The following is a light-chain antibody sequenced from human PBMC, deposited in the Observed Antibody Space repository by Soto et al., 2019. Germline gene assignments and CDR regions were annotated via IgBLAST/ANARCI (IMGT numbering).Light chain of an antibody. V-gene: IGLV2-14*01. Sequence: QSVLTQPASVSGSPGQSITISCTGTSSDVGGYNYVSWYQQHPGNGPKLMIYDVSSRPSGVSNRFSGSKSGNTASLTISGLQAEDEATYYCSSYTSSSTPWVFGGGTKLTVL. CDR2: DVS. CDR3: SSYTSSSTPWV. J-gene: IGLJ3*02. CDR1: SSDVGGYNY.